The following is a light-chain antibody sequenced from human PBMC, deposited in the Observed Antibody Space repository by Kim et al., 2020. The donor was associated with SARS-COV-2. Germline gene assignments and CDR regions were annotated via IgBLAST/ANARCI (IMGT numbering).Light chain of an antibody. CDR1: SLRSYY. Sequence: ALGRTVRITCQGDSLRSYYASWYQQKPGQAPILVIYGKNSRPSGIPDRFSGSSSGNTASLTITGAQAEDEADYYCNSRDSSCNHVVFGGGTQLTVL. CDR3: NSRDSSCNHVV. V-gene: IGLV3-19*01. J-gene: IGLJ2*01. CDR2: GKN.